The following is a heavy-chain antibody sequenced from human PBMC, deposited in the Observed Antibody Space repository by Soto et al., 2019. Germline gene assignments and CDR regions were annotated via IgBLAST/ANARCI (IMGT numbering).Heavy chain of an antibody. J-gene: IGHJ1*01. Sequence: GGSLRLSCAASGFTFSSYSMNWVRQAPGKGLEWVSYISSSSSTIYYADSVKGRFTISRDNAKNSLYLQMNSLRDEDTAVYYCAPGSYYYDSSGYRLEYFQHWGRPPWSPSPQ. CDR2: ISSSSSTI. D-gene: IGHD3-22*01. V-gene: IGHV3-48*02. CDR3: APGSYYYDSSGYRLEYFQH. CDR1: GFTFSSYS.